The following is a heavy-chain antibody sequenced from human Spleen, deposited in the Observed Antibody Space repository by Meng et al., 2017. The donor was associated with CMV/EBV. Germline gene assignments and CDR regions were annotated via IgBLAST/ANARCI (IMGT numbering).Heavy chain of an antibody. CDR3: VKDRVGYSYGYDFDF. J-gene: IGHJ4*02. CDR1: GFTFDDYA. V-gene: IGHV3-43D*03. D-gene: IGHD5-18*01. Sequence: GGSLRLSCAASGFTFDDYAMPWVRQAPGKGLEWLSLIGWDGHTTYYADSVKGRFTISRDNSKNSLYLQMNSLRPEDSAFYYCVKDRVGYSYGYDFDFWGQGTLVTVSS. CDR2: IGWDGHTT.